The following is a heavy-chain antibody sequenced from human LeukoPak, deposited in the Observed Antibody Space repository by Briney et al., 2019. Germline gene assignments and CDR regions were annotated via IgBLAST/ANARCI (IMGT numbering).Heavy chain of an antibody. CDR2: IKQDGSEK. Sequence: GGSLRLSCAASRFTFSSDWMSWVRQAPGKGLEWVANIKQDGSEKYYVDSVKGRFTISRDNAKNSLYLQMNSLRAEDTAVYYCERDGRYCGYESRTTFPDYWGQGTLVTVSS. CDR3: ERDGRYCGYESRTTFPDY. J-gene: IGHJ4*02. V-gene: IGHV3-7*01. CDR1: RFTFSSDW. D-gene: IGHD5-12*01.